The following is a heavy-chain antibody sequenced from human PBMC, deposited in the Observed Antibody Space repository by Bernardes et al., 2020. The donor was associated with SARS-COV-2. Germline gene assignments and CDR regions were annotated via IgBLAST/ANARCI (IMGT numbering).Heavy chain of an antibody. CDR1: SGSFSGYY. J-gene: IGHJ2*01. V-gene: IGHV4-34*01. D-gene: IGHD2-15*01. CDR2: INDSGST. CDR3: ARGSAAVVSHFMLLFANWYFDL. Sequence: SETLSLTCAVYSGSFSGYYWSWIRQTPGKGLEWIGEINDSGSTKYNPALKIRVTIPVNPSKNQFSLKLNSVTAADTAVYYCARGSAAVVSHFMLLFANWYFDLWGRGTLVTVSS.